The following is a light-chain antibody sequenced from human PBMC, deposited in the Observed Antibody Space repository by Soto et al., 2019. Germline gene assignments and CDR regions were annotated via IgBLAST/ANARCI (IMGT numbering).Light chain of an antibody. V-gene: IGKV3-11*01. CDR1: QSISSH. Sequence: DIVLTQSPATLYLSPGERATLSCMASQSISSHLAWYQQKPGQAPRLLMYDVSNRATDIPARCSGSGSWTDFPLTISSLEPEDFAVYYCQQRPSWPFTFGGGTKVEIK. J-gene: IGKJ4*02. CDR2: DVS. CDR3: QQRPSWPFT.